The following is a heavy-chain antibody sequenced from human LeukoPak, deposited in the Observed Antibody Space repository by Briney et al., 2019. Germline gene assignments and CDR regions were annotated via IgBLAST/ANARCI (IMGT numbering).Heavy chain of an antibody. J-gene: IGHJ4*02. D-gene: IGHD3-16*02. Sequence: ASVKVSCKASGGTFSSYAISWVRQAPGQGLEWMGGIIPIFGTANYAQKFQGRVTITTDESTSTAYMELSSLRSEDTAVYYCARGSYDYVWGSYRCPDYWGRGTLVTVSS. CDR1: GGTFSSYA. CDR2: IIPIFGTA. V-gene: IGHV1-69*05. CDR3: ARGSYDYVWGSYRCPDY.